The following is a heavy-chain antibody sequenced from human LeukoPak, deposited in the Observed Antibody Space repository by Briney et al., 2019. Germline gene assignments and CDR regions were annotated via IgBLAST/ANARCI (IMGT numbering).Heavy chain of an antibody. J-gene: IGHJ6*02. Sequence: SETLSLTCTVSGGSIRSYYWDWIRQPPGKGLEWIGYIYDSGTTNYNPSLKSRVTMSVDSSKTQFSLTLTSVTATDTAVYYCARSLGVNATPRYHYRMDVWGQGTPVTVSS. V-gene: IGHV4-59*01. CDR2: IYDSGTT. CDR3: ARSLGVNATPRYHYRMDV. CDR1: GGSIRSYY. D-gene: IGHD2-21*01.